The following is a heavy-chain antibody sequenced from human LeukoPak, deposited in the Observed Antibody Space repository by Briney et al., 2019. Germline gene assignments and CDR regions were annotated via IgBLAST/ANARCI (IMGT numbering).Heavy chain of an antibody. D-gene: IGHD2-2*03. CDR3: AREVLDFYC. CDR2: IYHSGST. V-gene: IGHV4-38-2*02. CDR1: GYSISSGYY. Sequence: SETLSLICAVSGYSISSGYYWGWIRQPPGKGLEWIGSIYHSGSTYYNPSLKSRVTISVDTSKNQFSLKLSSVTAADTAVYYCAREVLDFYCWGQGTLVTVSS. J-gene: IGHJ4*02.